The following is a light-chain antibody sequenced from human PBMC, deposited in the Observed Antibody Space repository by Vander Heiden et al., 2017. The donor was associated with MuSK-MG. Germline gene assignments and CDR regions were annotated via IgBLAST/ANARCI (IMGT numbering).Light chain of an antibody. CDR1: QSIGSH. CDR3: QQTDRSPLT. CDR2: SAS. V-gene: IGKV1-39*01. Sequence: DIQMTQSSSSLSASVRDRVNITCRASQSIGSHLHWYQQKPGKAPRLLIYSASTLQSGVPSRFTGSGSETDFTLTITNLQPEDFATYYCQQTDRSPLTFGGGTRVXVK. J-gene: IGKJ4*02.